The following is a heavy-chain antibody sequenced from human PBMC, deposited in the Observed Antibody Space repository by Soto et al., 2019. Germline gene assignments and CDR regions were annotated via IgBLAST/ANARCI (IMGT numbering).Heavy chain of an antibody. CDR2: ISYDGSNT. Sequence: QVQLVESGGGVVQPGRSLRLSCAASGFTCSSYAMHWVRQAPGKGLEWVAVISYDGSNTYYADSVKGRFTISRDNSKNTLYLQMNSLRAEDTAVYYCARVGDGDNHFDYWGQGTLVTVSS. D-gene: IGHD1-1*01. V-gene: IGHV3-30-3*01. CDR1: GFTCSSYA. CDR3: ARVGDGDNHFDY. J-gene: IGHJ4*02.